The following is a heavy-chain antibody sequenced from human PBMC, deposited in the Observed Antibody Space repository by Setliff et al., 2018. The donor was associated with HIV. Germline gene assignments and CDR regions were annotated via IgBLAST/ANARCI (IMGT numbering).Heavy chain of an antibody. J-gene: IGHJ3*02. D-gene: IGHD3-10*01. CDR1: GGSMSSDDYY. V-gene: IGHV4-30-4*08. Sequence: SETLSLTCTVSGGSMSSDDYYWSWIRQPPGKGLERIGYVHYSGTTYYTPSLKSRLTMSVDTSKNQFSLSLSSVTAADTAVYYCARVLGYASGRSRAFDIWGQGTLVTVSS. CDR2: VHYSGTT. CDR3: ARVLGYASGRSRAFDI.